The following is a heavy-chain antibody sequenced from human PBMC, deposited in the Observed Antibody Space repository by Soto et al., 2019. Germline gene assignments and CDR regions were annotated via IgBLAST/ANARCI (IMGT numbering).Heavy chain of an antibody. CDR3: ARTFLGPDLLADSFVDYYYYMDV. V-gene: IGHV4-59*08. CDR2: VYYTGST. D-gene: IGHD3-9*01. Sequence: PSETLSLTCTVSGGSISNFYSSWIRQPPGKGLEWIGYVYYTGSTSYNPSLKRRVTFSADSSRGQFSLRLNSVTAADTAVYYCARTFLGPDLLADSFVDYYYYMDVWGQGTTVTVSS. J-gene: IGHJ6*03. CDR1: GGSISNFY.